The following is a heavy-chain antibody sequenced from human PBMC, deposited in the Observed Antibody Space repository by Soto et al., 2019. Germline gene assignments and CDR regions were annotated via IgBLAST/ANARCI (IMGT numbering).Heavy chain of an antibody. Sequence: SETLSLTCTVSGGSISSNYWTWIRQPPGKGPEWIGYVYNSGSTNYNPSLKSRVTISEDTSKSQFSLKVNSMTAADTAVYYCAIDCREAVAGYPLDNWGKGLLVTVPS. V-gene: IGHV4-59*01. CDR2: VYNSGST. CDR3: AIDCREAVAGYPLDN. J-gene: IGHJ4*02. CDR1: GGSISSNY. D-gene: IGHD6-13*01.